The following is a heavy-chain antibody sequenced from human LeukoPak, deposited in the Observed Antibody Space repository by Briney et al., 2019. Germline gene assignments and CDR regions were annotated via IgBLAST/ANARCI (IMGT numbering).Heavy chain of an antibody. CDR3: ARESGYAVGDF. J-gene: IGHJ4*02. CDR2: ISYSSETI. V-gene: IGHV3-9*01. D-gene: IGHD5-12*01. CDR1: GLPFDEHA. Sequence: GGSLRLSCAASGLPFDEHAMHWVRQAPGKGLEWVSGISYSSETIGYVDSVKGRFTISRDNVRKSLYLQMNNLRADDTAVYYCARESGYAVGDFWGQGTLVTVSS.